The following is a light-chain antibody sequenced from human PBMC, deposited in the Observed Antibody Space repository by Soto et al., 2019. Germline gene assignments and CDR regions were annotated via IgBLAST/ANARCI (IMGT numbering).Light chain of an antibody. V-gene: IGKV1D-8*03. Sequence: VIWLTQSPSLLSASAGGRVTITCRVSQDISNYLAWFQQKPGKAPELLIYAASTLQSGVPSRFSGSGSGTDFTLTITYLQSEDFATYPSQQYYRFPWTFGQGTKEDNK. J-gene: IGKJ1*01. CDR2: AAS. CDR3: QQYYRFPWT. CDR1: QDISNY.